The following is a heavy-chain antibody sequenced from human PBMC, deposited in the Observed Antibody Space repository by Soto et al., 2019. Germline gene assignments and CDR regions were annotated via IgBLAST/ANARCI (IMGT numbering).Heavy chain of an antibody. D-gene: IGHD3-3*01. Sequence: LRLSCAASGFTFSSYAMSWVRQAPGKGLEWVSAISGSGGSTYYADSVKGRFTISRDNSKNTLYLQMNSLRAEDTAVYYCAKNPNDFWSGYYYYYYYYMDVWGKGTTVTVSS. CDR1: GFTFSSYA. J-gene: IGHJ6*03. CDR3: AKNPNDFWSGYYYYYYYYMDV. V-gene: IGHV3-23*01. CDR2: ISGSGGST.